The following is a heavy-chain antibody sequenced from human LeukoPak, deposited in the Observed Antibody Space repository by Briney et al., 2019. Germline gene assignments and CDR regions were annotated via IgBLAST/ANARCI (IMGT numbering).Heavy chain of an antibody. CDR1: GFTFSSYE. CDR2: ISSSGSTI. J-gene: IGHJ3*02. V-gene: IGHV3-48*03. Sequence: HSGGSLRLSCAASGFTFSSYEMNWVRQAPGKGLEWVSYISSSGSTIYYADSVKGRFTISRGNAKNSLYLQMNSLRAEDTAVYYCARAQRRGDAFDIWGQGTMVTVSS. CDR3: ARAQRRGDAFDI. D-gene: IGHD3-10*01.